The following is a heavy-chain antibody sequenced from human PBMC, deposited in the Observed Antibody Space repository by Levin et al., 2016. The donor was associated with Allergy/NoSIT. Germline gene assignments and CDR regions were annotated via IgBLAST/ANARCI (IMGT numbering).Heavy chain of an antibody. CDR1: GYTFTDYY. V-gene: IGHV1-2*02. J-gene: IGHJ4*02. D-gene: IGHD3-3*01. CDR3: ARGGSRMEIFGENYFDY. Sequence: ASVKVSCKASGYTFTDYYIHWVRQAPGQGLEWMGWVNPNSGDTNYVQKFEGGVTMTRDRSISTAYMELSRLISDDTAVYYCARGGSRMEIFGENYFDYWGQGTLVTVSS. CDR2: VNPNSGDT.